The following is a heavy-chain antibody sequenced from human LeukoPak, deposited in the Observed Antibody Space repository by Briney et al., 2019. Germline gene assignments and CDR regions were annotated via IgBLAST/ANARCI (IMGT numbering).Heavy chain of an antibody. Sequence: GESLKISCKGSGYSFTSYWIGWLRQMPGKGLEWMGIIYPRDSDTRYSPSFQGQVTISADKSISTAYLQWSSLKASDTAMYYCARGQQWQQSWFDPWGQGTLVTVSS. J-gene: IGHJ5*02. D-gene: IGHD6-19*01. V-gene: IGHV5-51*01. CDR1: GYSFTSYW. CDR3: ARGQQWQQSWFDP. CDR2: IYPRDSDT.